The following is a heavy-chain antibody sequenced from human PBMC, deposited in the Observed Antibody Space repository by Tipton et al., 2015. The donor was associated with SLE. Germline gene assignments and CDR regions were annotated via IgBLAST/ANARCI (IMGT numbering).Heavy chain of an antibody. Sequence: TLSLTCTVSGGSINSYYWSWIRQPAGKGLEWIGRIYTSGSTNYNPSLKSRVTLSVDTSKNQFSLKLSSVTAADTAVYYCARERPGDSSGWYFDLWGRGTLVTVSS. CDR2: IYTSGST. CDR3: ARERPGDSSGWYFDL. J-gene: IGHJ2*01. D-gene: IGHD6-19*01. CDR1: GGSINSYY. V-gene: IGHV4-4*07.